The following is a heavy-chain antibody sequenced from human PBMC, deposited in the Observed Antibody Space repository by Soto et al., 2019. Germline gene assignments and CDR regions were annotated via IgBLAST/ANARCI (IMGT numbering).Heavy chain of an antibody. CDR3: ARLGAFYQSLDP. D-gene: IGHD3-3*02. J-gene: IGHJ5*02. CDR2: INHSGSA. Sequence: SETLSLTCSVSGDTIRSDYWNWIRQTPGKGLQWIGQINHSGSANYNPSLKSRVTISLETSKSQISLRLSSVTAADTAVYYCARLGAFYQSLDPWGPGTLVTVSS. V-gene: IGHV4-34*01. CDR1: GDTIRSDY.